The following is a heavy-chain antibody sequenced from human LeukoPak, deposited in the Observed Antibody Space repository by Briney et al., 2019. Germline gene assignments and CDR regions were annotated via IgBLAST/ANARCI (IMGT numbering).Heavy chain of an antibody. Sequence: ASVKVSCKASGYTFTSYYMHWVRQPPGQGLEWMGIINPSGGSTSYAQKFQGRVTITRDTSTSTVYMELSSLRSEDTAVYYCASGTRGSWYVYWGQGTLVTVSS. J-gene: IGHJ4*02. CDR1: GYTFTSYY. D-gene: IGHD6-13*01. CDR3: ASGTRGSWYVY. V-gene: IGHV1-46*01. CDR2: INPSGGST.